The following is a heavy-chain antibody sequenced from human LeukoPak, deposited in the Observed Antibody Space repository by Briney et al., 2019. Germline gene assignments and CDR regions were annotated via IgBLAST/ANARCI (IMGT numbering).Heavy chain of an antibody. CDR2: ISAYNGNT. CDR3: ARDLFHSGYDYPSNWFDP. D-gene: IGHD5-12*01. J-gene: IGHJ5*02. V-gene: IGHV1-18*01. Sequence: GASVRVSCKASGYTFTSYGISWVRQAPGQRIEWMGWISAYNGNTNYAQEPQGRVTMTADTSTSTAYMELRSLGSDDTAVYYCARDLFHSGYDYPSNWFDPWGQGTLLTVSS. CDR1: GYTFTSYG.